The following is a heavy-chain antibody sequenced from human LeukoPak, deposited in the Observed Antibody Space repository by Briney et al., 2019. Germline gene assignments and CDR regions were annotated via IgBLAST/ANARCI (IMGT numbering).Heavy chain of an antibody. CDR1: GFTFSSYA. CDR3: ARAGAQWLRFFDH. CDR2: ISGSGGST. V-gene: IGHV3-23*01. J-gene: IGHJ4*02. Sequence: GGSLRLSCAASGFTFSSYAMSWVRQAPGKGLEWVSTISGSGGSTYYADSVKGRFTISRDNSKNTLYLQMNSLRAEDTAVYYCARAGAQWLRFFDHWGQGTLVTVSS. D-gene: IGHD5-12*01.